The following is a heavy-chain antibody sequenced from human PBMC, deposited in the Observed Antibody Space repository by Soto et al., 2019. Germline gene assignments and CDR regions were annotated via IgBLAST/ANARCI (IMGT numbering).Heavy chain of an antibody. D-gene: IGHD5-18*01. CDR2: IWYDGSNK. J-gene: IGHJ4*02. Sequence: QVQLVESGGGVVQPGRSLRLSCAASGFTFSSYGMHWVRQAPGKGLEWVAVIWYDGSNKYYADSVKGRFTISRDNSTNTLYLQMNSLRAEDTAVYYCARGHKAMGHFDYWGQGTLVTVSS. CDR3: ARGHKAMGHFDY. V-gene: IGHV3-33*01. CDR1: GFTFSSYG.